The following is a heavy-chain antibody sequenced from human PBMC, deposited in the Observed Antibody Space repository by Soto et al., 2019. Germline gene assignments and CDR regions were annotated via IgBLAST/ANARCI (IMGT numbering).Heavy chain of an antibody. D-gene: IGHD2-21*02. CDR2: IYPGDSDP. Sequence: PGESLKISCKASGYSFTNYWIAWMRQMPGKGLEWMGIIYPGDSDPRYSPSFQGQVTISADNSISTAYLQWSSLRASDTAIYYCARTNGGNSEDFDIWGQGTRVTVSS. CDR1: GYSFTNYW. V-gene: IGHV5-51*01. J-gene: IGHJ3*02. CDR3: ARTNGGNSEDFDI.